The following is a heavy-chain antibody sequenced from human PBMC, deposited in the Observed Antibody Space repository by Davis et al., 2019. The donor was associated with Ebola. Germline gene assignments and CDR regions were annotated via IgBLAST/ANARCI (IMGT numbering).Heavy chain of an antibody. J-gene: IGHJ3*01. V-gene: IGHV3-9*01. CDR3: AKDNRNIWSEV. CDR1: GFTFDDYA. Sequence: PGGSLRLSCAGSGFTFDDYAIHWVRRAPGKSLEWVSGISYNSVSRGYADSVKGRFTISRDNSKNTLYLQMNGLRVEDTAIYYCAKDNRNIWSEVWGQGTMVTVSS. CDR2: ISYNSVSR. D-gene: IGHD2-8*02.